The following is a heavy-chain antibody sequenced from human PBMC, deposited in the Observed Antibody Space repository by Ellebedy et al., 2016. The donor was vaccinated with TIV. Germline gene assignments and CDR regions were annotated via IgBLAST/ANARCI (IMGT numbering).Heavy chain of an antibody. D-gene: IGHD3-9*01. J-gene: IGHJ4*02. CDR1: GYSFTSYW. Sequence: PGGSLRLSCKASGYSFTSYWIGWVRQKPGKGLEWMGIIHPGDSDTRYSPSFEGQVTISADKSTNTAYLQWSSLKAADTAMYYCARRNFMFYDLLTGYGGLPDWGQGTRVVVSS. CDR2: IHPGDSDT. CDR3: ARRNFMFYDLLTGYGGLPD. V-gene: IGHV5-51*01.